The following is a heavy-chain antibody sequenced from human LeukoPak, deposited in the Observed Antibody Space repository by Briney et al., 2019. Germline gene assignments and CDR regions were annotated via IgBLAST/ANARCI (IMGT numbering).Heavy chain of an antibody. CDR2: VSDSGDYT. J-gene: IGHJ4*02. V-gene: IGHV3-23*01. Sequence: PGGSLRLSCAASGFTFSSYAMTWVRQAPGKGLEWVSSVSDSGDYTYYADSVKGRFTISRDNSKNTLYLQVNSLRAEDTAVYYCAKGQQWLVRGNYFDYWGQGTLVTVSS. D-gene: IGHD6-19*01. CDR3: AKGQQWLVRGNYFDY. CDR1: GFTFSSYA.